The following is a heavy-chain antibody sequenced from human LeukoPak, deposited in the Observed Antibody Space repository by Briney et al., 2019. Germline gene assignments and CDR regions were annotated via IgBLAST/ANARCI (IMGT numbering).Heavy chain of an antibody. Sequence: PGGSLRLSYAASGFTFSTYAMNWVRQAPGKGLEWVSVISGSGGNTYYADSVKGRFTTSRDSSMNTLYLQMNSLRAEDTAVYYCAKDKWGILTGYYTPRDAFDIWGQGTMVTVSS. V-gene: IGHV3-23*01. CDR3: AKDKWGILTGYYTPRDAFDI. CDR1: GFTFSTYA. D-gene: IGHD3-9*01. J-gene: IGHJ3*02. CDR2: ISGSGGNT.